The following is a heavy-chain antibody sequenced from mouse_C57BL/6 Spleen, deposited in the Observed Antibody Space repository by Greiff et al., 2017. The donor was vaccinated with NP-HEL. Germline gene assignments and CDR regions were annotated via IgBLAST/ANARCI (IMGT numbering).Heavy chain of an antibody. D-gene: IGHD2-3*01. V-gene: IGHV1-69*01. CDR3: ARSIYDGYYRGFDY. J-gene: IGHJ2*01. CDR2: IDPSDSYT. Sequence: VQLQQPGAELVMPGASVKLSCKASGYTFTSYWMHWVKQRPGQGLEWIGEIDPSDSYTNYNQKFKGKSTLTVDKSSSTAYMQLSSLTSEDSAVYYCARSIYDGYYRGFDYWGQGTTLTVSS. CDR1: GYTFTSYW.